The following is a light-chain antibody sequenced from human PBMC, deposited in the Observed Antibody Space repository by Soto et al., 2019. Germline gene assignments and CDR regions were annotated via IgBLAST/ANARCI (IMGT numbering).Light chain of an antibody. J-gene: IGKJ1*01. CDR2: AAS. Sequence: TQSPATLAVSPGERVTLSCRASQSVGSNLAWFQQKPGQAPRLLMYAASTRPTSIAARFSGSGSGTDFILTITSLQSEDSGVFYCQQYYHWPRTFGQGTKVDIK. CDR3: QQYYHWPRT. CDR1: QSVGSN. V-gene: IGKV3-15*01.